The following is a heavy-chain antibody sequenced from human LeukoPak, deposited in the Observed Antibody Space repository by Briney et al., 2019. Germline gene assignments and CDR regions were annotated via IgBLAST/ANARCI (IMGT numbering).Heavy chain of an antibody. Sequence: GGSLRLSCAASGFTFSSYSMNWVRQAPGKGLEWVSYISSSSSTIYYADSVKGRFTISRDNAKNSQYLQMNSLGAEDTAVYYCARGGGLNIDYWGQGTLVTVSS. J-gene: IGHJ4*02. CDR1: GFTFSSYS. V-gene: IGHV3-48*01. CDR2: ISSSSSTI. D-gene: IGHD3-16*01. CDR3: ARGGGLNIDY.